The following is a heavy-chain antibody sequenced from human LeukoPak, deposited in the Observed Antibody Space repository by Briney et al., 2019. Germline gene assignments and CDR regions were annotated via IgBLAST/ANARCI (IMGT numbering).Heavy chain of an antibody. Sequence: ASVKVSCKVSGYTLTEFFMHWVRQAPGKGLEWVGGFDPEDGETIYAQKFQGRVTMTEDTSTDTAYMELSSLRSEDTAVYYCATLAFSGIATAGTDFQHWGQGTLVTVSS. V-gene: IGHV1-24*01. CDR1: GYTLTEFF. J-gene: IGHJ1*01. CDR2: FDPEDGET. D-gene: IGHD6-13*01. CDR3: ATLAFSGIATAGTDFQH.